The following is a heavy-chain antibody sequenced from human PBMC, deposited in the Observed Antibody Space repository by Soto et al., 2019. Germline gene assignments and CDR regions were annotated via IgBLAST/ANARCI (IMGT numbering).Heavy chain of an antibody. D-gene: IGHD2-8*01. Sequence: EVQLVESGGGLVKPGGSLRLSCAGSGFTFSNAWMSWVRRAPGKGLEWVGRIKRNAYGGAIDYAAPVKVRFNISRDDSKNTLFLQMNNLRAEDTAVYSCTTTKGRLEPPTNDFWGQGTQVIVSS. CDR2: IKRNAYGGAI. V-gene: IGHV3-15*01. CDR3: TTTKGRLEPPTNDF. J-gene: IGHJ4*02. CDR1: GFTFSNAW.